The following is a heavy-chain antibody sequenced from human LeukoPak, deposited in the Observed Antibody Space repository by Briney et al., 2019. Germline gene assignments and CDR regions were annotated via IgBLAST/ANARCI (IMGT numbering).Heavy chain of an antibody. Sequence: SETLSLTCTVSGGSISSSSYYWGWIRQPPGKGLEWIGSIYYSGSTYYNPSLKSRVTISVDTSKNQFSLKLSSVTAADTVVYYCSREYSSGSDYWGQGTLVTVSS. CDR1: GGSISSSSYY. V-gene: IGHV4-39*02. D-gene: IGHD6-19*01. CDR3: SREYSSGSDY. CDR2: IYYSGST. J-gene: IGHJ4*02.